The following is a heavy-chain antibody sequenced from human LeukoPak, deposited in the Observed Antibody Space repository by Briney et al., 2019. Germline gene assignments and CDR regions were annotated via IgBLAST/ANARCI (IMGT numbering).Heavy chain of an antibody. V-gene: IGHV1-24*01. CDR1: GYTLTELS. D-gene: IGHD1-7*01. CDR3: ATVPNAEYNWNYRLHFDI. Sequence: ASVKVSCKVSGYTLTELSMHWVRQAPGKGLEWMGGFDPEDGETIYAQKFQGRVTMTEDTSTDTAYMELSSLRSEDTAAYYCATVPNAEYNWNYRLHFDIWGQGTMVTVSS. J-gene: IGHJ3*02. CDR2: FDPEDGET.